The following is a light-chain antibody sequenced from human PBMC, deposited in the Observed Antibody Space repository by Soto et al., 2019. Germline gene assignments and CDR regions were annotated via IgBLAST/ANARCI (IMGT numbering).Light chain of an antibody. CDR3: QQSDSTPRT. Sequence: DIQMTQSPSSLSASVGDRVTITFRASQSISSYLNWYQQKPGKAPKLLIYAASSLQSGVPSRFSGSGSGTDFTLTISSLQPEDSATYYCQQSDSTPRTFGQGTKVDIK. J-gene: IGKJ1*01. CDR1: QSISSY. CDR2: AAS. V-gene: IGKV1-39*01.